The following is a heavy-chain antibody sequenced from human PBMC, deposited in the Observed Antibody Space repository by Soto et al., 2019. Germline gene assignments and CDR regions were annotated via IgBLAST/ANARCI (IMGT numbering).Heavy chain of an antibody. CDR2: INHSGST. D-gene: IGHD5-12*01. V-gene: IGHV4-34*01. CDR1: GGSFSGYY. J-gene: IGHJ4*02. CDR3: ARDNISGLFDY. Sequence: PSETLSLTCAVYGGSFSGYYWTWIRQPPGTGLEWIGEINHSGSTNYNPSLKSRVTISVDTSKNQFSLKLTSVTAADTAVYYCARDNISGLFDYGGQGTLVPVSS.